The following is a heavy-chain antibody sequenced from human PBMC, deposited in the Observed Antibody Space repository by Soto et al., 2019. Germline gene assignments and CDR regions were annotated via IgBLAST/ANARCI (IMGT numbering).Heavy chain of an antibody. Sequence: GESLKISCKGSGYSFTSYWIGWVRQMPGKGLEWMGIIYPGDSDTRYSPSFQGQVTISADKSISTAYLQWSSLKASDTAMYYCARLRTYYYDSSGYFDYWGQGTLVTVSS. J-gene: IGHJ4*02. CDR3: ARLRTYYYDSSGYFDY. V-gene: IGHV5-51*01. CDR2: IYPGDSDT. D-gene: IGHD3-22*01. CDR1: GYSFTSYW.